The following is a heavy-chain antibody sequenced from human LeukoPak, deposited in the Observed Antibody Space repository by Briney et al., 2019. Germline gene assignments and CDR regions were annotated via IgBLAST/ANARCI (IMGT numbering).Heavy chain of an antibody. J-gene: IGHJ2*01. CDR2: IYYSGST. CDR3: ARHGTRGQWLVREYFDL. D-gene: IGHD6-19*01. CDR1: GGSISSYY. Sequence: SETLSLTCTVSGGSISSYYWSWTRQPPGKGLEWIGYIYYSGSTNYNPSLKNRVTISVDTSKNQFSLKLSSVTAADTAVYYCARHGTRGQWLVREYFDLWGRGTLVTVSS. V-gene: IGHV4-59*08.